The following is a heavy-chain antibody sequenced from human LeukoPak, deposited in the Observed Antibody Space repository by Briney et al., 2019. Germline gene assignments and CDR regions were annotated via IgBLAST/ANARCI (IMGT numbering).Heavy chain of an antibody. CDR1: GDSISSCY. D-gene: IGHD6-19*01. CDR2: IYYSGST. J-gene: IGHJ4*02. CDR3: ARSYSSGPFDL. V-gene: IGHV4-59*01. Sequence: SETLSLTCTVSGDSISSCYWNWIRQPPGKGLEWIGYIYYSGSTKYNASLKSRVTISLDTSNNQFSLKLRSMTAADTAVYYCARSYSSGPFDLWGQGTLVIASS.